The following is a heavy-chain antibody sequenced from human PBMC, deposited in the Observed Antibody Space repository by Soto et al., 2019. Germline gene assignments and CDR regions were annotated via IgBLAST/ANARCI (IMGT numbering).Heavy chain of an antibody. CDR3: ARCVVPAAAYDRSCTDP. Sequence: GASVKVSCKAAGGTFSSYAISWVRQAPGQGLEWMGGIIPIFGTANYAQKFQGRVTITADESTSTAYMELSSLRSGDTAVYYCARCVVPAAAYDRSCTDPWGQGTLVTVST. V-gene: IGHV1-69*13. CDR1: GGTFSSYA. CDR2: IIPIFGTA. J-gene: IGHJ5*02. D-gene: IGHD2-2*01.